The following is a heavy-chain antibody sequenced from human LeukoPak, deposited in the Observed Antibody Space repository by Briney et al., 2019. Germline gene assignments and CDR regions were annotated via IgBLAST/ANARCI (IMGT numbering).Heavy chain of an antibody. CDR3: AGPLYGSGSYYPDY. CDR2: INPNSGGT. V-gene: IGHV1-2*02. D-gene: IGHD3-10*01. Sequence: GASVKVSCKASGYTFTGYYMHWVRQAPGQGLEWMGWINPNSGGTNYAQKFQGRVTMTRDTSISTAYMELSRLRSDDTAVYYCAGPLYGSGSYYPDYWGQGTLVTVSS. J-gene: IGHJ4*02. CDR1: GYTFTGYY.